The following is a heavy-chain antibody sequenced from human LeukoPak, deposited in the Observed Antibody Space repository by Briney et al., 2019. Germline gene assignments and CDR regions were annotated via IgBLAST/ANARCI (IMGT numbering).Heavy chain of an antibody. CDR3: ARDNIHPYYAPRRGYFDY. D-gene: IGHD3-22*01. V-gene: IGHV4-59*08. CDR1: GGSISGFY. CDR2: IYYSGTT. J-gene: IGHJ4*02. Sequence: PSETLSLTCTVSGGSISGFYWSWIRQPPGKGLEWIGYIYYSGTTNYNPSLKSRVTISVDTSKNQFSLKLSSVTAADTAVYYCARDNIHPYYAPRRGYFDYWGQGTLVTVSS.